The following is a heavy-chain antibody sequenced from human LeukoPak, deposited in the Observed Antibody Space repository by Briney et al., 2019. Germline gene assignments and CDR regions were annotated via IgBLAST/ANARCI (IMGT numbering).Heavy chain of an antibody. D-gene: IGHD2-2*01. CDR1: GYTFTGYY. V-gene: IGHV1-2*02. CDR2: INPNSGGT. J-gene: IGHJ5*02. CDR3: ARVRYCSSTSCHSRGRVDWFDP. Sequence: GASVKVSCKASGYTFTGYYMHWVRQAPGQGLEWMGWINPNSGGTNYAQKFQGRVTMTRDTSISTAYMELSRLRSDDTAVYYCARVRYCSSTSCHSRGRVDWFDPWGQGTLVTVSS.